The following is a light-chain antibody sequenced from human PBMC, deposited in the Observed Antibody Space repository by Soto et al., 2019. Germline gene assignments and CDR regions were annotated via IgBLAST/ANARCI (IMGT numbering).Light chain of an antibody. V-gene: IGKV3-11*01. CDR2: DAS. CDR1: QSVSGY. Sequence: EIVLTQSPTSLSLSPGNRANVSCRASQSVSGYLAWYQQKHGQAPRLLIYDASNRATGIPARFSGSGSGTDVTLTITSLEPEDFAVYYRQQRSKWPSTFGGGTKVEI. CDR3: QQRSKWPST. J-gene: IGKJ4*01.